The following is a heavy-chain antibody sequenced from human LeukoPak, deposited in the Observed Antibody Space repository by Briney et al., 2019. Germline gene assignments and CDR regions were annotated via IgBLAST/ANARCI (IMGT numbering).Heavy chain of an antibody. J-gene: IGHJ4*02. Sequence: GGSLRLSCAASGFTFSSYSMNWVRQAPGKGLEWVSSISSSSSYIYYADSVKGRFTISRDNAKNSLYLQMNSLRAEDMAVYYCARDSVATVGAIDYWGQGTLVTVSS. CDR2: ISSSSSYI. D-gene: IGHD1-26*01. CDR1: GFTFSSYS. V-gene: IGHV3-21*01. CDR3: ARDSVATVGAIDY.